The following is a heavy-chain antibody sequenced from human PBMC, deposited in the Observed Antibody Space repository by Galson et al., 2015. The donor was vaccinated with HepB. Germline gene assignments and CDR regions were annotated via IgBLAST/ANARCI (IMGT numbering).Heavy chain of an antibody. CDR1: GGTFSSYA. CDR2: IIPIFGTA. V-gene: IGHV1-69*13. D-gene: IGHD2-8*01. J-gene: IGHJ6*03. CDR3: ARAVKYTVLYYYYMDV. Sequence: SVKVSCKASGGTFSSYAINWVRQAPGQGLEWMGGIIPIFGTANYAQKFQGRVTITADESTSTAYMELSSLRSEDTAVYYCARAVKYTVLYYYYMDVWGKGTTVTVSS.